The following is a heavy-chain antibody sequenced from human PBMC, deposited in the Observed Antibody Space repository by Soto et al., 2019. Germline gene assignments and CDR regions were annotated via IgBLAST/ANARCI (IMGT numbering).Heavy chain of an antibody. J-gene: IGHJ6*02. CDR2: ISYDGSNK. V-gene: IGHV3-30-3*01. D-gene: IGHD3-10*01. Sequence: GGSLRLSCAASGFTFSSYAMHWVRQAPGKGLEWVAVISYDGSNKYYADSVKGRFTISRDNSKNTLYLQMNSLRAEDTAVYYCARDKVWFGELFYYGMDVWGQGTTVTVSS. CDR3: ARDKVWFGELFYYGMDV. CDR1: GFTFSSYA.